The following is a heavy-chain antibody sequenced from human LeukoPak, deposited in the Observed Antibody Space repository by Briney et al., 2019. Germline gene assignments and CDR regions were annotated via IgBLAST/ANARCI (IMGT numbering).Heavy chain of an antibody. V-gene: IGHV3-7*01. D-gene: IGHD7-27*01. CDR2: INHNGNVN. CDR1: GFTFSSYW. CDR3: ARDLGIVYCYGMDV. Sequence: GGSLRLSCAASGFTFSSYWMNWARQAPGKGLEWVASINHNGNVNYYVDSVKGRFTISRDNAKNSLYLQMNSLRAEDTAVYYCARDLGIVYCYGMDVWGQGTTVIVSS. J-gene: IGHJ6*02.